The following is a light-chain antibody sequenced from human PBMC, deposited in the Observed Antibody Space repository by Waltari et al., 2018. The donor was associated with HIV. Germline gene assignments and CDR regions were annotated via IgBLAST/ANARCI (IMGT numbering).Light chain of an antibody. J-gene: IGLJ1*01. V-gene: IGLV1-47*01. CDR3: AAWDDSLRGSYV. Sequence: QSVLTQPPSASGTPGQRVTISCSGSSFNLGRNFVSWYQQLPGTAPKVLIFRDNQRPSRVPDRFSGSKSGPSASLAISGRRSEDEADYYCAAWDDSLRGSYVFGPGTKVTVL. CDR2: RDN. CDR1: SFNLGRNF.